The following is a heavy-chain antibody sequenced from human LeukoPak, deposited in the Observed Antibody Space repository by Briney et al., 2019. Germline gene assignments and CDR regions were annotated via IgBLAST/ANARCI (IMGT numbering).Heavy chain of an antibody. V-gene: IGHV3-53*01. CDR2: IYSGGDI. D-gene: IGHD3-22*01. Sequence: GGSLRLSCAASGLTVSSNSMRWVRQAPGKGLEWVSVIYSGGDISYADSVKGRFTISRDNSKNTVYLQMNNLRAEDTAVYFCARDRGTSGYIFDYWGRGTLVTVSS. CDR1: GLTVSSNS. CDR3: ARDRGTSGYIFDY. J-gene: IGHJ4*02.